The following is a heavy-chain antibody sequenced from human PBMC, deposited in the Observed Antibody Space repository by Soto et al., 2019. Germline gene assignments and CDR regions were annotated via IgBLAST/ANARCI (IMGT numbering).Heavy chain of an antibody. CDR2: ISYDGSNK. CDR3: AKDLKAVAGTCYFDY. V-gene: IGHV3-30*18. CDR1: GFTFSSYG. J-gene: IGHJ4*02. Sequence: GGSLRLSCAASGFTFSSYGMHWVRQAPGKGLEWVAVISYDGSNKYYADSVKGRFTISRDNSKNTLYLQMNSLRAEDTAVYYCAKDLKAVAGTCYFDYWGQGTLVTVSS. D-gene: IGHD6-19*01.